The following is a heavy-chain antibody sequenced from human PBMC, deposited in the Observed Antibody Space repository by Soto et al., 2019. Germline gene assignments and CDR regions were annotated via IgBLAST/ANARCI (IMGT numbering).Heavy chain of an antibody. CDR3: AKRAGAGYIDH. CDR1: GFRFNVYA. V-gene: IGHV3-23*01. CDR2: INSDGRST. Sequence: EVQLLESGGGLVQPGGSLRLSCAASGFRFNVYAMNWVRQAPGKGPEWVSFINSDGRSTYYSDFVEGRFTISREKSKDTLYLQMGSLRADDTAVYYCAKRAGAGYIDHWGRGTLVTVSS. D-gene: IGHD1-26*01. J-gene: IGHJ4*02.